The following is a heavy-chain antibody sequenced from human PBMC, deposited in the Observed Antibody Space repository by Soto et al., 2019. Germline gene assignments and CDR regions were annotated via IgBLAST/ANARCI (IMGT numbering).Heavy chain of an antibody. V-gene: IGHV2-5*02. Sequence: QITLKESGPPLVKPTQTLTLTCTFSGFSLSTSGVGVGWIRQPPGKALEWLALIYWDDDKRYSPSLKSRLTITKDTSKNQVVLTMTNMDPVDTATYYCAHSFSSSWQTLGSFDYWGQGTLVTVSS. J-gene: IGHJ4*02. CDR1: GFSLSTSGVG. D-gene: IGHD6-13*01. CDR3: AHSFSSSWQTLGSFDY. CDR2: IYWDDDK.